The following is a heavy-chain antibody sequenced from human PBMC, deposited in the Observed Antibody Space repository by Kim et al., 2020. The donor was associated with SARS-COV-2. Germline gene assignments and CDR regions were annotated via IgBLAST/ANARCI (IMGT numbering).Heavy chain of an antibody. CDR3: ARDKVPRDYYDSSGYGY. J-gene: IGHJ4*01. V-gene: IGHV1-69*04. CDR2: IIPILGIA. CDR1: GGTFSSYA. Sequence: SVKVSCKASGGTFSSYAISWVRQAPGQGLEWMGRIIPILGIANYAQKFQGRVTITADKSTSTAYMELSSLRSEDTAVYYCARDKVPRDYYDSSGYGYWG. D-gene: IGHD3-22*01.